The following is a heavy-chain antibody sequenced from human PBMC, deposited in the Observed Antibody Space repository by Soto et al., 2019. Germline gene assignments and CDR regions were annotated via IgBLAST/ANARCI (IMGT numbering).Heavy chain of an antibody. J-gene: IGHJ6*02. CDR3: ARDPAGYYSYYYGMDV. CDR1: GFTFSSYG. V-gene: IGHV3-33*01. CDR2: IWYDGSNK. Sequence: GGSLRLSCAASGFTFSSYGMHWVRQAPGKGLEWVAVIWYDGSNKYYADSVKGRFTISRDNSKNTLYLQMNSLRAEDTAVYYCARDPAGYYSYYYGMDVWGQGTTVTVSS.